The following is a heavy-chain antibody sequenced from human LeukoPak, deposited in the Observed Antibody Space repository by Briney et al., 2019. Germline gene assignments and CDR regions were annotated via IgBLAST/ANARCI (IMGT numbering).Heavy chain of an antibody. J-gene: IGHJ4*02. CDR3: ARETTIGFYYFDY. Sequence: SVKVSCKASGGTFTNSAINWVRQAPGQGLEWMGRFVPIFGITKNSQKLQGRLTITADESTSTAYMELSSLRSDDTAVYYCARETTIGFYYFDYWGQGTLVTVSS. V-gene: IGHV1-69*13. D-gene: IGHD1-14*01. CDR2: FVPIFGIT. CDR1: GGTFTNSA.